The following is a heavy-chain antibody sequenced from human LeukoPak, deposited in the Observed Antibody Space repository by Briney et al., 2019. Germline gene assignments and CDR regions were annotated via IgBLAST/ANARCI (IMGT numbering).Heavy chain of an antibody. CDR3: AKELGDYVPW. CDR1: GFTFSVYA. CDR2: ISGGADTT. D-gene: IGHD4-17*01. Sequence: GGSLRLSCAASGFTFSVYAMSWVRPAPGKGLDWVSAISGGADTTYYAGAVKGRFTISRDNSKNTLFLQMNSLRAEDTAVYYCAKELGDYVPWGGQGTLVTVSS. V-gene: IGHV3-23*01. J-gene: IGHJ4*02.